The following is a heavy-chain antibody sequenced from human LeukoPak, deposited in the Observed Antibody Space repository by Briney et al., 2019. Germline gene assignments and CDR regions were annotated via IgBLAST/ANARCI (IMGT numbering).Heavy chain of an antibody. Sequence: PGGSLRLSCAVSGFTFSSHAMSWVRQAPGKGLEWVSGISISGDMTYYADSVEGRFTISRDNPKNTVHLQMNNVRVEDTAVYFCANEEVPNDYWGQGTLVTVSS. D-gene: IGHD4/OR15-4a*01. J-gene: IGHJ4*02. CDR3: ANEEVPNDY. V-gene: IGHV3-23*01. CDR1: GFTFSSHA. CDR2: ISISGDMT.